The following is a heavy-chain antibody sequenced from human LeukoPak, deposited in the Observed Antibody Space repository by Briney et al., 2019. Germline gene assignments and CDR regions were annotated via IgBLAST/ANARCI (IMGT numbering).Heavy chain of an antibody. CDR1: GYTLTKLS. J-gene: IGHJ4*02. CDR2: FDPEDGET. Sequence: ASVKVSCKVSGYTLTKLSMHWVRQAPGKGLEWMGGFDPEDGETIYAQKFQGRVTMTEDTSTDTAYMELSSLRSEDTAVYYCARLEDTAMVFDYWGQGTLVTVSS. D-gene: IGHD5-18*01. V-gene: IGHV1-24*01. CDR3: ARLEDTAMVFDY.